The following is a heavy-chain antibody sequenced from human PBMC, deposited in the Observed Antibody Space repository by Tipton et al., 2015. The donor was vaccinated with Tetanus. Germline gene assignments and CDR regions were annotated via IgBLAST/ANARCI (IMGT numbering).Heavy chain of an antibody. Sequence: SLRLSCAASGFTFDDYDMHWVRQAPGKGLEWVSGISWNRGSIGYADSVKGRFTISRDNAKNSLYLQMNSLRAEDTALYYCAKDTVVTPHCVMHVWRQGTTLTVSS. D-gene: IGHD2-21*02. CDR2: ISWNRGSI. CDR1: GFTFDDYD. V-gene: IGHV3-9*01. J-gene: IGHJ6*02. CDR3: AKDTVVTPHCVMHV.